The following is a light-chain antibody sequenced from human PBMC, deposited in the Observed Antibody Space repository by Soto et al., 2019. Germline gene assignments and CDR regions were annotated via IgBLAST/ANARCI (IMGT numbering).Light chain of an antibody. J-gene: IGKJ1*01. V-gene: IGKV1-39*01. CDR3: QQSYSSPPT. CDR2: DAS. CDR1: QRISNH. Sequence: DIQMTQSPSALSASVGDRVTITCRASQRISNHLTWYQQKPGKAPKLLIFDASSLQSGVPSRFSGSRSGPDFTLTISSLQPEDFATYYCQQSYSSPPTFGQGTKVDIK.